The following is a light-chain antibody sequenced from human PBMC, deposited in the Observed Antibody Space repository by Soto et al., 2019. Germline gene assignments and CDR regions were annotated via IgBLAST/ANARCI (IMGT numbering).Light chain of an antibody. V-gene: IGKV1-5*01. CDR2: DAS. Sequence: DIQMTQSHSTLSASVGDRVTITCRASQSISRSLAWYQQKPGKAPNLLIYDASSLESGVPSRFSGSGFGTEFTLTISSLQPDDFATYYCQQYNSYLLTFGPGTKVDI. CDR1: QSISRS. CDR3: QQYNSYLLT. J-gene: IGKJ3*01.